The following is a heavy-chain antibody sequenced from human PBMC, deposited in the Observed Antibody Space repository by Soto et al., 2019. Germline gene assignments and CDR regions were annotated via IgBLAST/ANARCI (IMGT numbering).Heavy chain of an antibody. J-gene: IGHJ6*02. CDR2: IYYSGST. CDR3: ARHLYDGDYVRAPNYYYGMDV. CDR1: GGSISSYY. V-gene: IGHV4-59*01. Sequence: QVQLQESGPGLVKPSETLSLTCTVSGGSISSYYWSWIRQPPGKGLEWIGYIYYSGSTNYNPSLKSRVTISVDTSKNQFSLKLSSVTAADTAVYYCARHLYDGDYVRAPNYYYGMDVWGQGTTVTVSS. D-gene: IGHD4-17*01.